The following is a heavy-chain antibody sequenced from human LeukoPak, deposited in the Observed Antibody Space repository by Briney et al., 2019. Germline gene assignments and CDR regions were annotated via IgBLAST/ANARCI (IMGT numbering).Heavy chain of an antibody. CDR2: INSDGSST. D-gene: IGHD2-21*01. CDR1: GFTFRNYW. Sequence: GGSLRLSCAASGFTFRNYWMHGVRQAPGKGLVWVSRINSDGSSTTYADSVKGRFTMSRDNAKNTLYLQMNSLRAEDTAVYYCARGGFGIGVVSAIDYWGQGTLVTVSS. J-gene: IGHJ4*02. CDR3: ARGGFGIGVVSAIDY. V-gene: IGHV3-74*01.